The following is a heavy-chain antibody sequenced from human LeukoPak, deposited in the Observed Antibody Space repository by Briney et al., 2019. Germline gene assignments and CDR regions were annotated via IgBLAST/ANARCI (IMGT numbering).Heavy chain of an antibody. J-gene: IGHJ4*02. V-gene: IGHV3-15*01. CDR2: IKSKTDGGTT. CDR1: GFTFSNAW. Sequence: GGSLRLSCAASGFTFSNAWMSWVRQAPGKGLEWVGRIKSKTDGGTTDYAAPVKGRFTISRDDSKNRLYLQMSSLKTEDTAVYYCTTDGEGYCSGGSCYSSFDYWGQGTLVTVSS. CDR3: TTDGEGYCSGGSCYSSFDY. D-gene: IGHD2-15*01.